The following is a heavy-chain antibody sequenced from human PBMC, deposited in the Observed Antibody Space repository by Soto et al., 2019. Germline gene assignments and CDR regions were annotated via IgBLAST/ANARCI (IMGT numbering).Heavy chain of an antibody. V-gene: IGHV3-53*01. Sequence: EVQLVESGGGLIQPGGSLKLSCAASGFTVGNNYMSWVRQAPGKGLEWVSLIYSTGTTKYADYVKGRFTVSRDNAKNTLYLQMNSRRAEDTAVYYCAKDGRGSGSHYNSFGYWGQGTLVTVSS. CDR3: AKDGRGSGSHYNSFGY. J-gene: IGHJ4*02. D-gene: IGHD3-10*01. CDR1: GFTVGNNY. CDR2: IYSTGTT.